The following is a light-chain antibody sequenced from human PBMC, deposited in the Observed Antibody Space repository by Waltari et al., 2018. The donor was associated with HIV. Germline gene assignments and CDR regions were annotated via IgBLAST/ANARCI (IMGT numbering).Light chain of an antibody. V-gene: IGLV2-14*01. CDR2: EVS. CDR1: SSHVGAYNY. CDR3: SSYTSSSTLV. J-gene: IGLJ1*01. Sequence: QSALTQPASVSGSPGQSITISCTGTSSHVGAYNYVSWYQQHPGKAPKLMIYEVSNRPSGVSNRFSGSKSGNTASLTISGLQAEDEADYYCSSYTSSSTLVFGTGTKVTVL.